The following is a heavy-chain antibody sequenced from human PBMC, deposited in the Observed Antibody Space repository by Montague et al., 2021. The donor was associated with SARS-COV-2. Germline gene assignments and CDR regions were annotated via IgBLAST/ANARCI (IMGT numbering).Heavy chain of an antibody. Sequence: PALVKPTQTLTLTCTFSGFSLSTSGMCVSWIRQPPGKALEWLALLDWDDDKYYSTSLKTRLTISKDTSKNQVVLTMTNMDPVDTATYYCARMMYDILTGYYIGFDYWGQGTLVTVSS. CDR1: GFSLSTSGMC. V-gene: IGHV2-70*01. CDR3: ARMMYDILTGYYIGFDY. CDR2: LDWDDDK. D-gene: IGHD3-9*01. J-gene: IGHJ4*02.